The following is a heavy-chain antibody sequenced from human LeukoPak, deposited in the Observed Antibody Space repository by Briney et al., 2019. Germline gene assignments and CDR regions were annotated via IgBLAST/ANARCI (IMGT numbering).Heavy chain of an antibody. Sequence: GGSLRLSCAASGFTFSSYSMNWVRQAPGKGLEWVSSISSGSSYIYYADSVKGRFTISRDNAKNSLYLQMNSLRAEDTAVYYCARDRRSGSYDSTDASDYWGQGTPVTVSS. CDR3: ARDRRSGSYDSTDASDY. D-gene: IGHD3-22*01. J-gene: IGHJ4*02. V-gene: IGHV3-21*01. CDR1: GFTFSSYS. CDR2: ISSGSSYI.